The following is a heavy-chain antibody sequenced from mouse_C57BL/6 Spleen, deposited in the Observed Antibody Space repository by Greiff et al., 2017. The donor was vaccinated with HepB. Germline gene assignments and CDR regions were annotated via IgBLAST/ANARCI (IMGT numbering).Heavy chain of an antibody. Sequence: EVKLVESGGGLVKPGGSLKLSCAASGFTFSSYAMSWVRQTPEKRLEWVATISDGGSYTYYPDNVKGRFTISRDNAKNNLYLQMSHLKSEDTAMYYCAREKGYGNAMDYWGQGTSVTVSS. D-gene: IGHD1-1*01. CDR1: GFTFSSYA. CDR2: ISDGGSYT. CDR3: AREKGYGNAMDY. J-gene: IGHJ4*01. V-gene: IGHV5-4*01.